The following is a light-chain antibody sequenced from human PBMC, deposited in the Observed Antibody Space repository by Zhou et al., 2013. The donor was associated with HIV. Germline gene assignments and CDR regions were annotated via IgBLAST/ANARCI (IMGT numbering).Light chain of an antibody. CDR1: QSVSLY. CDR2: RSS. V-gene: IGKV1-39*01. Sequence: DIQMTQSPSSLSASVGDRVTITCRASQSVSLYLNWYQQKPGQAPKLLIYRSSSLQTGVPSRFSGSGSGTDFTLTVASLQPEDFATYYCQQSYTSPPAFGQGTKVEIK. J-gene: IGKJ1*01. CDR3: QQSYTSPPA.